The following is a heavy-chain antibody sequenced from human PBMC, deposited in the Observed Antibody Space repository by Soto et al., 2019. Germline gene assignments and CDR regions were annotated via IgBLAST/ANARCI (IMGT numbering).Heavy chain of an antibody. Sequence: QVPLVQSGAEVKKPGSSVKVSCKASGGTFSSYAISWVRQAPGQGLEWMGGIIPIFGTANYAQKFQGRVTITADKSTSTAYMELSSLRSEDTAVYYCARGGRVVVVTANRGSSYYGMDVWGQGTTVTVSS. CDR1: GGTFSSYA. D-gene: IGHD2-21*02. J-gene: IGHJ6*02. CDR2: IIPIFGTA. V-gene: IGHV1-69*06. CDR3: ARGGRVVVVTANRGSSYYGMDV.